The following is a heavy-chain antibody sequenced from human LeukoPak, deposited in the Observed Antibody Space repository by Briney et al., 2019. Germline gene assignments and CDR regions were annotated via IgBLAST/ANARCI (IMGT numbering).Heavy chain of an antibody. CDR2: IWYDGSNK. D-gene: IGHD3-9*01. CDR3: ARQAYAVTYYDILTGYRNAFDI. CDR1: GFTFSSYG. J-gene: IGHJ3*02. V-gene: IGHV3-33*01. Sequence: GRSLRLSCAASGFTFSSYGMHWVRQAPGKGLEWVAVIWYDGSNKYYADSVKGRFTISRDNSKNTLYLLMNSLRAEDTAVYYCARQAYAVTYYDILTGYRNAFDIWGQGTMVTVSS.